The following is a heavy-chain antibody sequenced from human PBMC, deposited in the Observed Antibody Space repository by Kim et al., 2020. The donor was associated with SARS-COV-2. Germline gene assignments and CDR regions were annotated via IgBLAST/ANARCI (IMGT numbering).Heavy chain of an antibody. CDR1: GFTFSSYG. CDR3: AKDFGGYLGY. D-gene: IGHD3-16*01. Sequence: GGSLRLSCAASGFTFSSYGMHWVRQAPGKGLEWVALISYDGSNKYYADSVKGRFTISRDNSKNTLYLQMNSLRPEDTAVYYCAKDFGGYLGYWGQGTLVT. CDR2: ISYDGSNK. J-gene: IGHJ4*02. V-gene: IGHV3-30*18.